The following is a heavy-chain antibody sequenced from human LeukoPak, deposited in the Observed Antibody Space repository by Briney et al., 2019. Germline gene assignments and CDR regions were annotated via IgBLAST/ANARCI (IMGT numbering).Heavy chain of an antibody. Sequence: PGGSLRLSCAASRFTFSIYSMHWVRQAPGKGLEWVALISYGGSNKYYADSVKGRFTVSRDNSKSTLYLQMDSLRPEDTAVYYCARIPGGNRVVLNYQFDFWGQGTLVTVSS. CDR2: ISYGGSNK. CDR1: RFTFSIYS. CDR3: ARIPGGNRVVLNYQFDF. V-gene: IGHV3-30-3*01. J-gene: IGHJ4*02. D-gene: IGHD4-23*01.